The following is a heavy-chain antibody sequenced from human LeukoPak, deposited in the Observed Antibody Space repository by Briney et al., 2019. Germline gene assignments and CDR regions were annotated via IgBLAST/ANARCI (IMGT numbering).Heavy chain of an antibody. CDR3: AGRDY. CDR2: VYTSGST. CDR1: GASISSYY. V-gene: IGHV4-4*07. Sequence: PSETLSLTCTVSGASISSYYWSWIRQPAGKGLEWIGHVYTSGSTNYNPSLKSRVTISVDKSKNQFFLKLTSVTAADTAVYYCAGRDYWGQGTLVTVTS. J-gene: IGHJ4*02. D-gene: IGHD1-26*01.